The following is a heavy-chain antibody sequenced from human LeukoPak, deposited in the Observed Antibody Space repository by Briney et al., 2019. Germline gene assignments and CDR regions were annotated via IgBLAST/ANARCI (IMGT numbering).Heavy chain of an antibody. Sequence: GGSLRLYCAASGFTLSRYSMTWVRQAPGKGLECVSFITSSSNYIYYADSVKGRFTISRDTAKNPLYLQMSSLRTEDTAMYYCARDPAGASSSWYYFDNWGQGTLVTVSS. CDR3: ARDPAGASSSWYYFDN. V-gene: IGHV3-21*04. J-gene: IGHJ4*02. CDR1: GFTLSRYS. CDR2: ITSSSNYI. D-gene: IGHD6-13*01.